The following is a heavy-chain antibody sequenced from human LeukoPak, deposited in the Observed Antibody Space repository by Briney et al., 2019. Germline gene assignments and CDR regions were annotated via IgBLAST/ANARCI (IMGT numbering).Heavy chain of an antibody. CDR1: GFTFSSYA. Sequence: GGSLRLSCAVSGFTFSSYAMHCVRQASGEGLEYVSAISSNGGSTYYAHSVKGRLTIPRAHSTNPLYLQMGRLRAEDMAVYYCARDSCGRDCYSHYYYGMDVWGQGTTVTVSS. V-gene: IGHV3-64*01. CDR2: ISSNGGST. J-gene: IGHJ6*02. CDR3: ARDSCGRDCYSHYYYGMDV. D-gene: IGHD2-21*02.